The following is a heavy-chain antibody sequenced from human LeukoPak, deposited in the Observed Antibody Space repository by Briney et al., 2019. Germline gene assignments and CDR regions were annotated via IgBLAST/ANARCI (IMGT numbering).Heavy chain of an antibody. CDR2: IADDGKDK. J-gene: IGHJ4*02. CDR3: ARDRHIAAAGYYFDY. CDR1: GFTFSNYG. Sequence: GGSLRLSCAASGFTFSNYGMGWVRQAPGKGLEWVAVIADDGKDKHYVESVKGRFTISRDNSKNTLYLQMNSLRVEDTAVYYCARDRHIAAAGYYFDYWGQGTLVTVSS. D-gene: IGHD6-25*01. V-gene: IGHV3-30*03.